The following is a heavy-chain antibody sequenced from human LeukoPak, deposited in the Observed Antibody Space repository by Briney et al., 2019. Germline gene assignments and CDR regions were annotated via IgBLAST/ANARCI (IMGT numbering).Heavy chain of an antibody. CDR3: ARDLGYCGGGNCYPFDY. CDR2: ITSSSSYI. Sequence: GGSLRLSCAASGFTFSDFAMNWVRQAPGKGLEWVSSITSSSSYIFYADSVKGRFTISRDNAKNSLYLQMNSLRAEDTAVYYCARDLGYCGGGNCYPFDYWGQGTLVTVSS. CDR1: GFTFSDFA. D-gene: IGHD2-15*01. J-gene: IGHJ4*02. V-gene: IGHV3-21*01.